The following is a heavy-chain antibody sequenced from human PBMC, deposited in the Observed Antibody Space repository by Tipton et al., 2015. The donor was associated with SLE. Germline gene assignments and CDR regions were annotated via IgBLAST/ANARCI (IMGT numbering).Heavy chain of an antibody. V-gene: IGHV4-31*03. J-gene: IGHJ3*02. Sequence: TLSLTCTVSGGSISSGGYYWSWIRQHPGKGLEWIGYIYYSGSTYYNPSLKGRVTISVDTSKNQFSLKLSSVTAADTAVYYCASKDGYNSPVAFDIWGQGTMVTVSS. CDR1: GGSISSGGYY. CDR3: ASKDGYNSPVAFDI. CDR2: IYYSGST. D-gene: IGHD5-24*01.